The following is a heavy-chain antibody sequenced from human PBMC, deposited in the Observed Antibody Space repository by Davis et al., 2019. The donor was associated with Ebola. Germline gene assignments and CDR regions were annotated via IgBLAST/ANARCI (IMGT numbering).Heavy chain of an antibody. CDR3: ARRRSIVAAGNWFDP. D-gene: IGHD6-13*01. Sequence: GESLKISCKGSGYSFTSYWNGWVRQMPGKGLEWMGIIYPGDSDTRYSPSFQGQVTISADKSSSTAYLQWSSLKASDTAMYYCARRRSIVAAGNWFDPWGQGTLVTVSS. CDR1: GYSFTSYW. CDR2: IYPGDSDT. J-gene: IGHJ5*02. V-gene: IGHV5-51*01.